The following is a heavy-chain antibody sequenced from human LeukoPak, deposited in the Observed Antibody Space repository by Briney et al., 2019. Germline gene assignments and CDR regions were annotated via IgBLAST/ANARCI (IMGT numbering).Heavy chain of an antibody. CDR2: ISGDGGST. CDR1: GFTFDDYA. CDR3: AKDRPVGAVAESTGDFDY. D-gene: IGHD6-19*01. V-gene: IGHV3-43*02. Sequence: PGGSLRLSCAASGFTFDDYAMHWVRHAPGKGLEWVSLISGDGGSTYYADSVKGRFTISRDNSKNSLYLQMNSLRTEDTALYYCAKDRPVGAVAESTGDFDYWGQGTLVTVSS. J-gene: IGHJ4*02.